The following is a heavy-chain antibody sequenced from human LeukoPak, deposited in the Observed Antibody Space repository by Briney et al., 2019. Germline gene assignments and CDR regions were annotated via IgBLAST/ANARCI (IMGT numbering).Heavy chain of an antibody. J-gene: IGHJ4*02. V-gene: IGHV3-7*01. CDR2: IKTDGSET. CDR1: GFIFSNYW. Sequence: PGGSLRLSCAGSGFIFSNYWMSWVRQAPGKGLACVANIKTDGSETYYVDSVKGRFTISRDNAKNSLFLQMNSLRAEDTAIYYCVSAIRGSPIDYWGQGTLVGVPS. D-gene: IGHD3-10*01. CDR3: VSAIRGSPIDY.